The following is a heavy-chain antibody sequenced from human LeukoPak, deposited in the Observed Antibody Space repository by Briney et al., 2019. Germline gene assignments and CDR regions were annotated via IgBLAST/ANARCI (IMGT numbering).Heavy chain of an antibody. Sequence: GGSLRLSCVASGFTFSNAWMNWVRQAPGKGLEWVGRIKSQTGGGTTDYAAPVKDRFIISRDDSKNTLYLQMNSLKTEDTAVYNCTTAFSNYYDGSGYHSNFDYWGQGTLVTVSS. CDR1: GFTFSNAW. CDR2: IKSQTGGGTT. J-gene: IGHJ4*02. D-gene: IGHD3-22*01. CDR3: TTAFSNYYDGSGYHSNFDY. V-gene: IGHV3-15*07.